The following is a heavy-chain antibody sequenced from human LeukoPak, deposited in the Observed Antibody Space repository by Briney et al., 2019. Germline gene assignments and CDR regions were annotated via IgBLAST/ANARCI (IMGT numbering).Heavy chain of an antibody. CDR1: GYTFTGYY. Sequence: GASVKVSCKASGYTFTGYYMHWVRQAPGQGLEWMGWINPNSGGTNYAQKFQGRVTKTRDTSISTAYMELSRLRSDDTAVYYCARQYSSSWAQFGYWGQGTLVTVSS. CDR2: INPNSGGT. CDR3: ARQYSSSWAQFGY. J-gene: IGHJ4*02. D-gene: IGHD6-13*01. V-gene: IGHV1-2*02.